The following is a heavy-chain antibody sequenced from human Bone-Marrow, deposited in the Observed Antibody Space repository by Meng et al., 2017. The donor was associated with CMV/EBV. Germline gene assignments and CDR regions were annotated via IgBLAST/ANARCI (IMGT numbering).Heavy chain of an antibody. J-gene: IGHJ6*02. D-gene: IGHD1-26*01. CDR1: GGSFSGYY. Sequence: GSLRLSCAVYGGSFSGYYWSWIRQPPGKGLEWIGEINHSGSTNYNPSLKSRVTISVDTSKNQFPLKLSSVTAADTAVYYCAREGGSLDVWGQGTTVTVSS. CDR3: AREGGSLDV. CDR2: INHSGST. V-gene: IGHV4-34*01.